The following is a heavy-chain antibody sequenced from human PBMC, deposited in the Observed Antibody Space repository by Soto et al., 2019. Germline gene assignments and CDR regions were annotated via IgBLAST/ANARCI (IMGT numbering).Heavy chain of an antibody. J-gene: IGHJ4*02. CDR1: GGSISNHY. D-gene: IGHD4-17*01. CDR2: IYYNGNT. Sequence: QVQLQESGPGLVKPSETLSLTCSVSGGSISNHYWSWIRQPPGKGLEWIGYIYYNGNTNYNPSLKTRLTMSVDTSRNQISLKLTTLTGADTAVNYRTSDNGDSQYWGQGTLFTVSS. CDR3: TSDNGDSQY. V-gene: IGHV4-59*11.